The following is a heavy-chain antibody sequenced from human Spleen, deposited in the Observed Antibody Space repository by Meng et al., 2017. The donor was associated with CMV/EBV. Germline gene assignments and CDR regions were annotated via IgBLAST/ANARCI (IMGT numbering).Heavy chain of an antibody. Sequence: CAGFGGSFSGYYWSWIRQPPGKGLEWIGEISHSGSTNYNPSLKSRVTISLGASKNQFYLRLSSVTAADTAVYYCARGSGTYYGHWFDPWGQGTLVTVSS. CDR3: ARGSGTYYGHWFDP. CDR1: GGSFSGYY. CDR2: ISHSGST. J-gene: IGHJ5*02. D-gene: IGHD3-10*01. V-gene: IGHV4-34*01.